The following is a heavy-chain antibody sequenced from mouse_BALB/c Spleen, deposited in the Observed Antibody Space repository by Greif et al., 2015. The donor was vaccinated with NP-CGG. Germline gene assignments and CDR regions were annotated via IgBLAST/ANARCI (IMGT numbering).Heavy chain of an antibody. CDR3: ARRTGTEATDY. J-gene: IGHJ4*01. CDR1: GYTFTDYY. V-gene: IGHV1-84*02. CDR2: IYPGSGNT. Sequence: QVQLQQSGPELVKPGASVKISCKASGYTFTDYYINWVKQKPGQGLEWIGWIYPGSGNTKYNEKFKGKATLTVDTSSSTVYMQLSSLTSEDTAVYFCARRTGTEATDYWGQGTSVTVSS. D-gene: IGHD4-1*01.